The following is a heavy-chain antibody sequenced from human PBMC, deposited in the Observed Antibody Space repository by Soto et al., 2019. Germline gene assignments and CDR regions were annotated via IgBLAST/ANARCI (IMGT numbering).Heavy chain of an antibody. J-gene: IGHJ5*02. Sequence: PGGSLRLSCAGSGFPFSRYWMHWVRQVPGKGLMWVANVVPDGSGTTYADSVKGRFTISRDNAKNMLYLQMNSLRVEDTALYYCARDVNAEPFDLWGQGTLVTVPQ. CDR2: VVPDGSGT. CDR3: ARDVNAEPFDL. CDR1: GFPFSRYW. V-gene: IGHV3-74*01.